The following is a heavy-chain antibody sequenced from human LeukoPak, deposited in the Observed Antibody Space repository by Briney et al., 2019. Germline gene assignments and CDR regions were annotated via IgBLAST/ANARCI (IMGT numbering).Heavy chain of an antibody. CDR3: ACGIAAADFDY. CDR1: GGSLSSYY. Sequence: SETLSLTCTVSGGSLSSYYWSWIRQPPGKGLEWIGYIYYSGSTNYNPSLKSRVTISVDTSKNQFSLKLSSVTAADTAVYYCACGIAAADFDYWGQGTLVTVSS. D-gene: IGHD6-13*01. V-gene: IGHV4-59*08. CDR2: IYYSGST. J-gene: IGHJ4*02.